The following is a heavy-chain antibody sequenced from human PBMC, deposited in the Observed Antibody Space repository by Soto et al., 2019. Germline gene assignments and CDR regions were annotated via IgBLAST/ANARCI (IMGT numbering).Heavy chain of an antibody. CDR1: GFSFSPAW. CDR2: MKSYRGGGTT. Sequence: EVQLVESGGGLVTPGGSLRLSCTGTGFSFSPAWMNWVRQAPGKGLEWVGRMKSYRGGGTTDYAATVQGRFTISRDDSKHTLYLQMNSVKFEDTALYFCIWQQDFYYGKAVWGQGTTVTVSS. CDR3: IWQQDFYYGKAV. J-gene: IGHJ6*01. D-gene: IGHD6-13*01. V-gene: IGHV3-15*07.